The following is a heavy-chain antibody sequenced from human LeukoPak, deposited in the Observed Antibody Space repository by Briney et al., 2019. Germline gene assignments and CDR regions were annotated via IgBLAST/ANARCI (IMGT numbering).Heavy chain of an antibody. CDR1: GYTFAKYG. Sequence: ASVKVSCKASGYTFAKYGITWVRHAPGQGLEWMGWISAYNGDTNYAQKLQGRVTMTTDTSTSTAYMELRSLRSDDTAVYYCARERLQHGYYYSNMDVWGQGTTVTVSS. V-gene: IGHV1-18*01. CDR3: ARERLQHGYYYSNMDV. J-gene: IGHJ6*02. CDR2: ISAYNGDT.